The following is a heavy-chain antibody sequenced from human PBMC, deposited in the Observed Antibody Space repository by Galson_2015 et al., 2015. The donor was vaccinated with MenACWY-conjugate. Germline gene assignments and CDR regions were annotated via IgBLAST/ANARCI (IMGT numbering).Heavy chain of an antibody. V-gene: IGHV3-48*03. D-gene: IGHD3-22*01. Sequence: SLRLSCAASGFTFSSYEMNWVRQAPGKGLEWVSYISSSGNTIYYADSVEGRFTISRDNAKNSLYLQMNSLRAEDTAVYYCARGVYDSSGYYFPWGQGTLVTVSS. CDR3: ARGVYDSSGYYFP. CDR1: GFTFSSYE. J-gene: IGHJ1*01. CDR2: ISSSGNTI.